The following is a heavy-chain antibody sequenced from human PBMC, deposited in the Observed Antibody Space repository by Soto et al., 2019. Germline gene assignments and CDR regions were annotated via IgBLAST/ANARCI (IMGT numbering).Heavy chain of an antibody. J-gene: IGHJ6*02. V-gene: IGHV1-8*01. CDR1: GYTFTSYD. CDR2: MNPNSGNT. CDR3: ARSGDTAMVNGYGDYYNYYGMDV. Sequence: ASVKVSCKASGYTFTSYDINWVRQATGQGLEWMGWMNPNSGNTGYAQKFQGRVTMTRNTSISTAYMELSSLRSEDTAVYYCARSGDTAMVNGYGDYYNYYGMDVWGQGTTVTVSS. D-gene: IGHD5-18*01.